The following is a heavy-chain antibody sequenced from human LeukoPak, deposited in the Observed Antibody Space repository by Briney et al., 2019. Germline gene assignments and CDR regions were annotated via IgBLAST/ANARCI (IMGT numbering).Heavy chain of an antibody. J-gene: IGHJ4*02. CDR2: ISGSGGNT. Sequence: GGSLRLSCAVSGFTFNTYAMSWVRQIPGKGLEWVSAISGSGGNTWYADSVKGRFTISRDNSKDTLYLQMNSLRAEDTAIYYCAKDAPLGCCSSVSCYVARTKVLDHWGQGTLVTVSS. CDR1: GFTFNTYA. CDR3: AKDAPLGCCSSVSCYVARTKVLDH. D-gene: IGHD2-2*01. V-gene: IGHV3-23*01.